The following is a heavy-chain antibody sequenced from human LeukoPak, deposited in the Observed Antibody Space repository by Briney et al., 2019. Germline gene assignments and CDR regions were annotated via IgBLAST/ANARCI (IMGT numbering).Heavy chain of an antibody. D-gene: IGHD6-13*01. Sequence: GGSMRLSCAASGFTFSSYWMHWVRQAPGKGLVWVSRINSDGSSTSYADSVKGRFTISRDNAKNTLYLQMNSLRAEDTAVYYCARAGGTAGSNWYFDLWGRGTLVTVSS. J-gene: IGHJ2*01. CDR3: ARAGGTAGSNWYFDL. CDR2: INSDGSST. CDR1: GFTFSSYW. V-gene: IGHV3-74*01.